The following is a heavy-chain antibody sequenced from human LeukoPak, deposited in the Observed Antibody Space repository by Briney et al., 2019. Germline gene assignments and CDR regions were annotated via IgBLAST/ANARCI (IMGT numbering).Heavy chain of an antibody. Sequence: GRSLRLSCAASGFTFSSYAMHWVRQAPGKGLEWVAVISYDGSNKYYADSVKGRFTISRDNSKNTLYLQMNSLRAEDTAVYYCARASMQGVIVVAGYWGQGTLVTVSS. CDR3: ARASMQGVIVVAGY. V-gene: IGHV3-30*01. D-gene: IGHD3-22*01. CDR2: ISYDGSNK. CDR1: GFTFSSYA. J-gene: IGHJ4*02.